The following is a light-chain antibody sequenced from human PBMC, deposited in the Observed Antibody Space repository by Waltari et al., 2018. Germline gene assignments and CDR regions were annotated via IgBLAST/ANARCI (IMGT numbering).Light chain of an antibody. J-gene: IGLJ3*02. Sequence: QSALTQPPSVSGSPGQSVTISCTGTSTDVGGYNSVSWYLHHPGKAPKLIIYDVSERPSGFPDCFSGSKSGNTASLTISWLQADDEADYFGCSYAGSYTYWVFGGGTTLTVL. CDR1: STDVGGYNS. CDR3: CSYAGSYTYWV. V-gene: IGLV2-11*01. CDR2: DVS.